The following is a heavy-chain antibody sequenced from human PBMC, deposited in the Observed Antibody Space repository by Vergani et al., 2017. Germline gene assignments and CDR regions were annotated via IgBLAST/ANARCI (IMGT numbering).Heavy chain of an antibody. CDR2: IIPILGIA. V-gene: IGHV1-69*04. Sequence: QVQLVQSGAEVKKPGSSVKVSCKASGGTFSSYAISWVRQAPGQGLEWMGRIIPILGIANYAQKFQGRVTITADKSTSTAYMELSSLRSDDTAVYYWAGAGDYYDLSAFDIWGQGTMVSVSS. CDR3: AGAGDYYDLSAFDI. CDR1: GGTFSSYA. J-gene: IGHJ3*02. D-gene: IGHD3-22*01.